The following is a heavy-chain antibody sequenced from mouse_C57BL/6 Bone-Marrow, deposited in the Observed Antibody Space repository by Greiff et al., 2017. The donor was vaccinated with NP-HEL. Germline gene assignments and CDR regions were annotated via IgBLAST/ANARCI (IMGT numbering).Heavy chain of an antibody. CDR3: ARQDDGYRDYFDY. CDR2: IHPNSGST. D-gene: IGHD2-3*01. Sequence: QVQLQQPGAELVKPGASVKLSCKASGYTFTSYWMHWVKQRPGQGLEWIGMIHPNSGSTNYNEKFKSKATLTVDKSYSTAYMQRSSLTSDDSAVYYYARQDDGYRDYFDYWGQGTTLTVSS. CDR1: GYTFTSYW. J-gene: IGHJ2*01. V-gene: IGHV1-64*01.